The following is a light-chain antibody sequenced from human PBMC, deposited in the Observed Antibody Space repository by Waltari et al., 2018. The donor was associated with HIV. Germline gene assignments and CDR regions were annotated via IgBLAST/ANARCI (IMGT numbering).Light chain of an antibody. J-gene: IGLJ2*01. Sequence: SQELAQPPTVSVSPGQTARITCSGDALATQYVYWYQQKSGQYPGLVIHAGSRRPSGVPEGFSGSSSGTMATLTISAAQVDDEADYLCFSRDSSGRQGLFGGGTKLTV. CDR3: FSRDSSGRQGL. CDR2: AGS. CDR1: ALATQY. V-gene: IGLV3-10*01.